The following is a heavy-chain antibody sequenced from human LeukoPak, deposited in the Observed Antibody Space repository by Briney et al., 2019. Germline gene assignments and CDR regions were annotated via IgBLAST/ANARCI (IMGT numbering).Heavy chain of an antibody. J-gene: IGHJ5*02. Sequence: GGSLRLSCAASGFTFSSYAMSWVRQAPEKGLEWVSAISGSGGSTYYADSVKGRFTISRDNSKNTLYLQMNSLRAEDTAVYYCASTEWLPKYNWFDPWGQGTLVTVSS. CDR2: ISGSGGST. CDR1: GFTFSSYA. V-gene: IGHV3-23*01. D-gene: IGHD3-3*01. CDR3: ASTEWLPKYNWFDP.